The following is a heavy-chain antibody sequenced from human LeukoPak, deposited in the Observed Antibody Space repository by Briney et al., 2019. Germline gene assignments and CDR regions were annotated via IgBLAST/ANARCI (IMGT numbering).Heavy chain of an antibody. V-gene: IGHV3-72*01. J-gene: IGHJ4*02. Sequence: PGGSLRLSCAASGFTFSDHYMDWVRLAPGNGMEWVGRARNKARSYTTEYAASVTGRFTISRDDSKNSLYLQMNSLKTEDTAVYYCVRADNSGYCDFWGQGTLVTSPQ. D-gene: IGHD3-22*01. CDR2: ARNKARSYTT. CDR3: VRADNSGYCDF. CDR1: GFTFSDHY.